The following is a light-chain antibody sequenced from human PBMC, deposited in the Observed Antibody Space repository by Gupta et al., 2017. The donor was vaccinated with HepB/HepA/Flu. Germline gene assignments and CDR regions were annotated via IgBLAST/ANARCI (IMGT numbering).Light chain of an antibody. CDR1: SYDVGAYNF. CDR3: CSYVATNTGV. CDR2: DVT. J-gene: IGLJ3*02. Sequence: QSALAQPASVSGSPGQTLTISCTGSSYDVGAYNFVSWYQQHPGKAPRLIIYDVTNRPSGVSNRFSGSKSGNTASLTISGLQAEDEADYYCCSYVATNTGVFGGGTKLTV. V-gene: IGLV2-14*03.